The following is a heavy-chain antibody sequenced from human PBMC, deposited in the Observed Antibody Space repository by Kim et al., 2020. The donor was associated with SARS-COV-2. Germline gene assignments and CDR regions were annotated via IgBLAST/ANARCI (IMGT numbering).Heavy chain of an antibody. CDR1: GGSISSSY. CDR3: ARAIVDYGDYPGWFDP. V-gene: IGHV4-59*01. J-gene: IGHJ5*02. CDR2: IYYSGST. D-gene: IGHD4-17*01. Sequence: SETLSLTCTVSGGSISSSYWSWIRQPPGKGLEWIGYIYYSGSTNYNPSLKSRVTISVDTSKNQFSLKLSSVTAADTAVYYCARAIVDYGDYPGWFDPWGQGTLVTVSS.